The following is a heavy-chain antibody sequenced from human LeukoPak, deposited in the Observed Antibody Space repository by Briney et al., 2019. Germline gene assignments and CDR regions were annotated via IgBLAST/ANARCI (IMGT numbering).Heavy chain of an antibody. CDR3: ARAYDYVWGSYRPPLGYYGMDV. Sequence: PSETLSLTCAVYGGSFSGYYWSWIRQPPGKGLEWIREINHSGSTNYNPSLKSRVTISVDTSKNQFSLKLSSVTAADTAVYYCARAYDYVWGSYRPPLGYYGMDVWGQGTTVTVSS. V-gene: IGHV4-34*01. CDR2: INHSGST. D-gene: IGHD3-16*02. J-gene: IGHJ6*02. CDR1: GGSFSGYY.